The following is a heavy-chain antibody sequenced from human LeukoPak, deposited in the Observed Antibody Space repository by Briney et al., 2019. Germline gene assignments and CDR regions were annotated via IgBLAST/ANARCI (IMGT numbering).Heavy chain of an antibody. CDR3: ARRIYDTSGDYMDV. Sequence: GESLKISRKGSGYSFTNYWIGWVRQMPGKGLELIVIIYPGDSETKYSPSFQGRATISADKSISPAYPQWSSLKASDTAMYYCARRIYDTSGDYMDVWGKGTTVTVSS. J-gene: IGHJ6*03. CDR1: GYSFTNYW. D-gene: IGHD3-22*01. CDR2: IYPGDSET. V-gene: IGHV5-51*01.